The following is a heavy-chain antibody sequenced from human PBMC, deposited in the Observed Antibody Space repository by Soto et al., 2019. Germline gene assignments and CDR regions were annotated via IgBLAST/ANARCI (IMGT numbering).Heavy chain of an antibody. D-gene: IGHD3-10*01. V-gene: IGHV4-34*01. CDR3: ARAFTPLVWYYYGSGSNIAYFDY. Sequence: NPSETLSLTCAVYGGSFSGYYWSWIRQPPGKGLEWIGEINHSGSTNYNPSLKSRVTISVDTSKNQFSLKLSSVTAADTAVYYCARAFTPLVWYYYGSGSNIAYFDYWGQGTLVTVSS. J-gene: IGHJ4*02. CDR2: INHSGST. CDR1: GGSFSGYY.